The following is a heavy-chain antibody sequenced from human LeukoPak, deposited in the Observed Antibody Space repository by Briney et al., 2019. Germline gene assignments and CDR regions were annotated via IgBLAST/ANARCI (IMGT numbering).Heavy chain of an antibody. J-gene: IGHJ6*04. V-gene: IGHV3-23*01. Sequence: PGGSLRLSCAASGLTFSSYAMSWVRQAPGKRLEWVSAISGSGGSTYYADSVKGRFTISRDNSKNTLYLQMNSLRAEDTAVYYCAKRSMVRGTAVYYYYGMDVWGKGTTVTVSS. CDR2: ISGSGGST. CDR1: GLTFSSYA. CDR3: AKRSMVRGTAVYYYYGMDV. D-gene: IGHD3-10*01.